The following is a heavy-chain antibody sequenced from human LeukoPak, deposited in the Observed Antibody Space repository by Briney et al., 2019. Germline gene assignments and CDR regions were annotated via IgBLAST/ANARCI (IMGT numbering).Heavy chain of an antibody. CDR1: GFTFSSYE. Sequence: GGSLRLSCAASGFTFSSYEMNWVRQAPGKGLEWVSYISSSGRTIYYEDSVKGRFSISRDNAKNSLYLQMNSLRAEDTAVYYCAKDRGIISDYWGQGTLVTVSS. D-gene: IGHD3-10*01. V-gene: IGHV3-48*03. CDR2: ISSSGRTI. CDR3: AKDRGIISDY. J-gene: IGHJ4*02.